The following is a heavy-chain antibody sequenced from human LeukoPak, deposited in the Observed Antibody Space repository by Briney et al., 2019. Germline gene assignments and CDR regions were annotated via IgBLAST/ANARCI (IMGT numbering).Heavy chain of an antibody. Sequence: SETLSLTCTVSGASISSYYWSWIRQPPGKGLEWIGFIYYSGSTNYNPSLKSRVTISVDRSKSQFSLKLSSVSAADTAAYYCASSCSYDDAFDIWGQGTVVTVSS. CDR2: IYYSGST. CDR1: GASISSYY. D-gene: IGHD5-12*01. V-gene: IGHV4-59*01. J-gene: IGHJ3*02. CDR3: ASSCSYDDAFDI.